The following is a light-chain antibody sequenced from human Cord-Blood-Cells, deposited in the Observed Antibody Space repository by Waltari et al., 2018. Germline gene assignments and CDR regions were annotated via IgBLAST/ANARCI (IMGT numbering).Light chain of an antibody. CDR2: WAS. V-gene: IGKV4-1*01. CDR3: QQYYSTPFT. J-gene: IGKJ3*01. Sequence: DIVMTQSPDSLAVTLVLRPSISCKSSQSVLYSSNNKNYLAWYQQKPGQPPKLLIYWASTRESGVPDRFSGSGSGTDFTLTISSLQAEDAAVYYCQQYYSTPFTFGPGTKVDIK. CDR1: QSVLYSSNNKNY.